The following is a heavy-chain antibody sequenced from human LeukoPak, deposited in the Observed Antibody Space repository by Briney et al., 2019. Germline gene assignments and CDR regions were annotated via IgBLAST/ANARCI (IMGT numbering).Heavy chain of an antibody. Sequence: GGSLRLSCAASGFTVSNNYMSWVRQAPGKGLEWVSLIYSSGSTNYPDSVKGRFTISRDNPKNTLYLQMNSLRAEDTAVYYCARGVLARGSSGWYFDYWGQGTLVTVSS. CDR2: IYSSGST. J-gene: IGHJ4*02. D-gene: IGHD6-19*01. V-gene: IGHV3-66*01. CDR3: ARGVLARGSSGWYFDY. CDR1: GFTVSNNY.